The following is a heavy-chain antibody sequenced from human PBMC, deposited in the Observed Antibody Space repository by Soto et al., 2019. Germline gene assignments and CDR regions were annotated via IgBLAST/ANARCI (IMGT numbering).Heavy chain of an antibody. CDR2: IYWDDDK. J-gene: IGHJ4*02. Sequence: QITLKESGPTLVKPTQTLTLTCTFSGFSLSSTRMAVGWIRQPPGKALEWLALIYWDDDKRYSPFLKSRLTITKDTSKNQVVVTMSNMDPVDTARYYCAHIVVAGLGYYFDYWCQGTLVTVSS. V-gene: IGHV2-5*02. D-gene: IGHD6-19*01. CDR1: GFSLSSTRMA. CDR3: AHIVVAGLGYYFDY.